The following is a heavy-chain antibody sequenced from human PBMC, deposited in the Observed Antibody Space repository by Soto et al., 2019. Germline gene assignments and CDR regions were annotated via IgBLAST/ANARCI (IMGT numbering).Heavy chain of an antibody. CDR2: IIPIFGTA. J-gene: IGHJ6*02. CDR1: AGTFSSYA. CDR3: ARDLGRGYCSSTSCYRKFSGMDV. V-gene: IGHV1-69*13. Sequence: GGAVKVSCNASAGTFSSYAIGWVRHAPGQGLELLGAIIPIFGTANYAQKFQGRVTITSDESTITAYMELSSLRSEDTAVYYCARDLGRGYCSSTSCYRKFSGMDVWGQGTTVTVSS. D-gene: IGHD2-2*02.